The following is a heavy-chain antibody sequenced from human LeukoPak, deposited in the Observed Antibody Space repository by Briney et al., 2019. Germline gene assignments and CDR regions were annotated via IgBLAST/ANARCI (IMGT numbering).Heavy chain of an antibody. CDR2: ISAYNGNT. CDR3: ARDRDYYDSSGYFDY. V-gene: IGHV1-18*01. CDR1: GYTFTSYG. D-gene: IGHD3-22*01. J-gene: IGHJ4*02. Sequence: ASVKVSCKASGYTFTSYGISWVRQAPGQGLEWMGWISAYNGNTNYAQKPQGRVTMTTDTSTSTAYMELRSLRSDDTAVYYCARDRDYYDSSGYFDYWGQGTLVTVSS.